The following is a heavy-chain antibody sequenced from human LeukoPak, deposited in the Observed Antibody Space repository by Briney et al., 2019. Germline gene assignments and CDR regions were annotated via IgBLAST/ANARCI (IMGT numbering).Heavy chain of an antibody. Sequence: SVKVSCKASGFTFTSSAVQWVRQARGQRLEWIGWIVVGSGNTNYAQKFQERVTITRDMSTSTAYMELSSLRSEDTAVYYCAAEIDEGAVPYWGQGALVTVSS. CDR1: GFTFTSSA. V-gene: IGHV1-58*01. CDR3: AAEIDEGAVPY. J-gene: IGHJ4*02. CDR2: IVVGSGNT. D-gene: IGHD1-26*01.